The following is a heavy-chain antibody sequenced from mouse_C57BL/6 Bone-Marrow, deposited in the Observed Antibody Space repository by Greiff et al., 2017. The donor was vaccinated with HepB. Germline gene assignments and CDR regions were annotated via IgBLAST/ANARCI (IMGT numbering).Heavy chain of an antibody. J-gene: IGHJ3*01. CDR2: ISYDGSN. Sequence: EVQLVESGPGLVKPSQSLSLTCSVTGYSITSGYYWNWIRQFPGNKLEWMGYISYDGSNNYNPSLKNRISITRDTSKNQFFLKLNSVTTEDTATYYCARDGYYGSSSWFAYWGQGTLVTVSA. CDR3: ARDGYYGSSSWFAY. V-gene: IGHV3-6*01. CDR1: GYSITSGYY. D-gene: IGHD1-1*01.